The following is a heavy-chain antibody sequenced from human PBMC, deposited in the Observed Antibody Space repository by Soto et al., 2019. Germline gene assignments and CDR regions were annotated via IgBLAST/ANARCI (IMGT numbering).Heavy chain of an antibody. J-gene: IGHJ4*02. CDR1: GYTLTELS. Sequence: ASVKVSCKVSGYTLTELSMHWVRQAPGQGLEWMGWINTYNGNTNYAQKLQGRVTMTTDTSTSTAYMELRSLRSDDTALYYCARGSLAGTSTFDSWGQGTLVTVSS. V-gene: IGHV1-18*01. CDR3: ARGSLAGTSTFDS. D-gene: IGHD6-19*01. CDR2: INTYNGNT.